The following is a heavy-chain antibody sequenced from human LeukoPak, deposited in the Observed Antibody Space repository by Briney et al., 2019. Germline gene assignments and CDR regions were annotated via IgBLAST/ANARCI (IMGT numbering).Heavy chain of an antibody. CDR3: ARDLYSGSWYNWFDP. D-gene: IGHD6-13*01. V-gene: IGHV3-23*01. CDR2: VSDGGGTT. CDR1: GFIFSNFA. J-gene: IGHJ5*02. Sequence: GGSLRLSCAASGFIFSNFAMTWVRQAPGKGLEWVPTVSDGGGTTYYADSVNGRFTISRDNSKRTLYLQMDSLRAEDTAVYYCARDLYSGSWYNWFDPWGQGTLVTVSS.